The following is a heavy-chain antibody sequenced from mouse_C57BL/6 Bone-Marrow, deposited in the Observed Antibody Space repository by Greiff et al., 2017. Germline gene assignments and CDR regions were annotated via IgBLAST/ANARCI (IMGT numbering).Heavy chain of an antibody. V-gene: IGHV1-76*01. J-gene: IGHJ2*01. CDR3: AREGYSYYYGSETNYFDY. CDR1: GYTFTDYY. Sequence: VQLQQSGAELVRPGASVKLSCKASGYTFTDYYINWVKQRPGQGLEWIARLYPGSGNTYYNEKFKGKATLTAEKSSSTAYMQLSSLTSEDSAVYFCAREGYSYYYGSETNYFDYWGQGTTLTVSS. D-gene: IGHD1-1*01. CDR2: LYPGSGNT.